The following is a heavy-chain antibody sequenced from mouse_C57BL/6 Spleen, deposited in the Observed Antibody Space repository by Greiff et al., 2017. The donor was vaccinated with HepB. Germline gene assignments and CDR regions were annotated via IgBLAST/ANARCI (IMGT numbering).Heavy chain of an antibody. D-gene: IGHD1-1*01. Sequence: VQLKESGAELVRPGASVKLSCTASGFNIKDDYMHWVKQRPEQGLEWIGWIDPENGDTEYASKFQGKATITADTSSNTAYLQLSSLTSEDTAVYYCTTWDYGTSYYAMDYWGQGTSVTVSS. J-gene: IGHJ4*01. CDR2: IDPENGDT. CDR1: GFNIKDDY. V-gene: IGHV14-4*01. CDR3: TTWDYGTSYYAMDY.